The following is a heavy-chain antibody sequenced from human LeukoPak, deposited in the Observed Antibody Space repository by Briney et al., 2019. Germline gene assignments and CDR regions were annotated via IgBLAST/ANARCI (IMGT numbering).Heavy chain of an antibody. Sequence: GGSLRLSCAASRFTFSSYWMTWVRQAPGKGLEWVANIKQDGSEKHYVDSVKGRFTISRDNAKNSLYLQMNSLRAEDTAVYYCATAVYGDYDFDYWGQGTLVTVSS. CDR3: ATAVYGDYDFDY. CDR2: IKQDGSEK. CDR1: RFTFSSYW. J-gene: IGHJ4*02. V-gene: IGHV3-7*01. D-gene: IGHD4-17*01.